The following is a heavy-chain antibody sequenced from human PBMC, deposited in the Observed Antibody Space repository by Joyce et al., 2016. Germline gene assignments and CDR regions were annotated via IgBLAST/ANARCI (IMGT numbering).Heavy chain of an antibody. Sequence: QVALRESGPALLNPTQTLTLTCTFSGFSRNTRGLCVSWIRQPPGRALEWLAFINWDDEKYYSTSLKSRLTISKDTAKNEVVLTMTNVDPVDTGTYYCARMPLGGVGRAFDVWGQGTVVTVSS. CDR3: ARMPLGGVGRAFDV. CDR1: GFSRNTRGLC. D-gene: IGHD3-16*01. V-gene: IGHV2-70*01. CDR2: INWDDEK. J-gene: IGHJ3*01.